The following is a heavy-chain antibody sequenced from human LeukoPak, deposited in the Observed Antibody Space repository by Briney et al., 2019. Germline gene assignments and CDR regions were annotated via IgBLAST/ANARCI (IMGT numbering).Heavy chain of an antibody. CDR2: ISYDGSNK. Sequence: TGGSLRLSCAASGFTFSTYGMHWVRQAPGKGLEWVAVISYDGSNKYYADSVEGRFTISRDNSKNTLYMQMNSLRAEDTAVYYCAKDGSSYYDILTGYYSWLDPWGQGTLVTVSS. J-gene: IGHJ5*02. D-gene: IGHD3-9*01. V-gene: IGHV3-30*18. CDR3: AKDGSSYYDILTGYYSWLDP. CDR1: GFTFSTYG.